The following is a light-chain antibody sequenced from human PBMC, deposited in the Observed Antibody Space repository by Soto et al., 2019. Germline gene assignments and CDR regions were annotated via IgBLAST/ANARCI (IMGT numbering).Light chain of an antibody. CDR2: KAS. CDR1: QSISSR. CDR3: QQYNTYSPTWT. Sequence: DIQMTQSPSTLSASVGDRVTITCRASQSISSRLAWYQQKPGKAPKLLIYKASSLESGVPSRFSGSGSGTEFTLTISSLQTDDFATYYCQQYNTYSPTWTFGQGTKVDIK. V-gene: IGKV1-5*03. J-gene: IGKJ1*01.